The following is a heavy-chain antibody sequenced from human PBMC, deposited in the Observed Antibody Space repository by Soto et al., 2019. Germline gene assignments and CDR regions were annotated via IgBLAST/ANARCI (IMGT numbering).Heavy chain of an antibody. CDR2: ISGSGGST. Sequence: LRLSCAASGFTFSSYAMSWVRQAPGKGLEWVSAISGSGGSTYYADSVKGRFTISRDNSKNTPFLQMNSLRAEDTAVYYCAKDLLRDSSGYYYGYYFDYWGQGTLVTVSS. V-gene: IGHV3-23*01. CDR3: AKDLLRDSSGYYYGYYFDY. J-gene: IGHJ4*02. CDR1: GFTFSSYA. D-gene: IGHD3-22*01.